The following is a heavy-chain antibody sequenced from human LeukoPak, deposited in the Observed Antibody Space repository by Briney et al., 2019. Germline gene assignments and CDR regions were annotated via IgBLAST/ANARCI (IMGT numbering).Heavy chain of an antibody. Sequence: GGSLRLSCAASGFTFSSYWMSWVRQAPGKGLEWVANIKQDGSEKYYVDSVKGRFTISRDNAKNSLYLQMNSLRAEDTAVYYCARDCPYYYDSSGYCPFDYWGQGTLVTVSS. V-gene: IGHV3-7*01. CDR3: ARDCPYYYDSSGYCPFDY. CDR1: GFTFSSYW. J-gene: IGHJ4*02. D-gene: IGHD3-22*01. CDR2: IKQDGSEK.